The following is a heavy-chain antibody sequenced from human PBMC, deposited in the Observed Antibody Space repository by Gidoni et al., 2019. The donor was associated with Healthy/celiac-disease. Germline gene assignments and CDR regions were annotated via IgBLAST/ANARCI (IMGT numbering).Heavy chain of an antibody. V-gene: IGHV3-21*02. CDR2: ISSSSSYI. J-gene: IGHJ6*02. CDR1: GSTFRSSS. CDR3: ARDSVVVVAATDYYYYGMDV. Sequence: EVPLVASGGGLVEPGGSLRLSGAASGSTFRSSSLHWVRQAPVTGLEWVSSISSSSSYIYYADSVKGRFTISRDNAENSLYLQMNSLRAEDTAVYYCARDSVVVVAATDYYYYGMDVWGQGTTVTVSS. D-gene: IGHD2-15*01.